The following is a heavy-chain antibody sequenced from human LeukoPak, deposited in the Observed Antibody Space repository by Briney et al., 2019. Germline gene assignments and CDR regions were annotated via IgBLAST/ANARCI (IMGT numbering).Heavy chain of an antibody. CDR3: ARGRDGYNFYYYYYMDV. V-gene: IGHV3-23*01. CDR1: GFTFSSYA. Sequence: GGSLRLSCAASGFTFSSYAMSWVRQAPGKGLEWVSAISGSGGSTYYADSVKGRFTISRDNAKNSLFLQMNSLRAEDTAVYYCARGRDGYNFYYYYYMDVWGKGTTVTVSS. D-gene: IGHD5-24*01. CDR2: ISGSGGST. J-gene: IGHJ6*03.